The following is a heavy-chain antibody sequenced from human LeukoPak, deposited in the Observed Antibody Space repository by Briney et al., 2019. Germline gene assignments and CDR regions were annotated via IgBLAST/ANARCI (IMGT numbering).Heavy chain of an antibody. CDR1: GVSISSYY. CDR3: ARGGYSDHFDY. Sequence: SETLSLTCTVSGVSISSYYWSWIRQPPGKGLEWIGYIYYSGSTNYNPSLESRVTISVDTSKNPFSLKLSSVTAADTAVYYCARGGYSDHFDYWGQGTLVTVSS. J-gene: IGHJ4*02. V-gene: IGHV4-59*01. D-gene: IGHD5-12*01. CDR2: IYYSGST.